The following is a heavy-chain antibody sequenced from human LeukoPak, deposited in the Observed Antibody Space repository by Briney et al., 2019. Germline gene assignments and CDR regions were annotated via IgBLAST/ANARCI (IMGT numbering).Heavy chain of an antibody. V-gene: IGHV4-59*08. CDR3: ARQGGLYFSI. J-gene: IGHJ3*02. D-gene: IGHD2-2*02. CDR1: GGSISSYY. Sequence: SETLSLTCIVSGGSISSYYWSWIRQPPGKGLEWIGNIFYSGSTNYNPSLKSRVTISVDTAKNQFSLKLSSVTAADTAVYYCARQGGLYFSIWGQRTMVTVSS. CDR2: IFYSGST.